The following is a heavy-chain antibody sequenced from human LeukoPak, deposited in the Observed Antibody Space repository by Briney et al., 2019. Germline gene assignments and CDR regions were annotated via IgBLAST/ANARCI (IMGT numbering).Heavy chain of an antibody. J-gene: IGHJ5*02. V-gene: IGHV4-59*12. D-gene: IGHD6-13*01. CDR1: GGSISSYY. CDR3: ARGFGIAAAAAYNWFDP. CDR2: IYHSGST. Sequence: SETLSLTCTVSGGSISSYYWSWIRQPPVKGLEWIGYIYHSGSTYYNPSLKSRVTISVDRSKNQFSLKLSSVTAADTAVYYCARGFGIAAAAAYNWFDPWGQGTLVTVSS.